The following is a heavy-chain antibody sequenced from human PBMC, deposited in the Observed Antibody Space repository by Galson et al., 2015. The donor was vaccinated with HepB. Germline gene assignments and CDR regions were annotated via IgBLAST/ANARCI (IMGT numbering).Heavy chain of an antibody. J-gene: IGHJ4*02. CDR2: VSNDGSKK. V-gene: IGHV3-30*18. D-gene: IGHD6-13*01. CDR1: GFNFAHYG. Sequence: SLRLSCAASGFNFAHYGMHWVRQAPGKGLEWVSFVSNDGSKKYYADSVKGRFTISRDNSQNTVSLQLNSLRLEDSGFYYCAKDGRWRSAAGDHFHHWGQGALVAVS. CDR3: AKDGRWRSAAGDHFHH.